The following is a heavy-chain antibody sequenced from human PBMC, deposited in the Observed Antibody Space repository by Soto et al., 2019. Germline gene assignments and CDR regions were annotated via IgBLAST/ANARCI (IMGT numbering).Heavy chain of an antibody. CDR3: AREQMATVSFWFRSTEVGAERPDY. Sequence: QVQLVQSGAEVKKPGASVKVSCKASGYTFTSYGISWVRQAPGQGLEWMGWISAYNGNTNYAQKLQGRATMTTDTSTSTAYMELRRLRSDDTAVYYCAREQMATVSFWFRSTEVGAERPDYWGQGTLVTVSS. V-gene: IGHV1-18*01. CDR2: ISAYNGNT. CDR1: GYTFTSYG. D-gene: IGHD3-3*01. J-gene: IGHJ4*02.